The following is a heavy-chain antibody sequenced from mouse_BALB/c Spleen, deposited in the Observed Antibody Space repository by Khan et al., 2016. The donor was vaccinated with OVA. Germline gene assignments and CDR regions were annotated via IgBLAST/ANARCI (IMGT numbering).Heavy chain of an antibody. CDR1: GYSITRDYA. Sequence: QLEESGPGLVKPSQSLSLTCTVTGYSITRDYAWNWLRQFPGNKLEWMCYITNSGSTNYNPSLKSRISSTQNTSTNQFFLQLNSVTTEDTATYYCASERGRYYAMDYWGQGTSVTVSS. D-gene: IGHD4-1*01. V-gene: IGHV3-2*02. CDR3: ASERGRYYAMDY. CDR2: ITNSGST. J-gene: IGHJ4*01.